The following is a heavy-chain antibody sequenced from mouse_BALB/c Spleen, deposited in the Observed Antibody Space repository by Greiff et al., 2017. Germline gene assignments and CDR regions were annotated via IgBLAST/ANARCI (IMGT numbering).Heavy chain of an antibody. CDR2: ISSGGGST. CDR1: GFAFSSYD. CDR3: ARGMITYAMDY. V-gene: IGHV5-12-1*01. D-gene: IGHD2-4*01. Sequence: EVKLVESGGGLVKPGGSLKLSCAASGFAFSSYDMSWVRQTPEKKLEWVAYISSGGGSTYYPDTVKGRFTISRDNAKNTLYLQMTSLRSEDTAMYYCARGMITYAMDYWGQGTSVTVSS. J-gene: IGHJ4*01.